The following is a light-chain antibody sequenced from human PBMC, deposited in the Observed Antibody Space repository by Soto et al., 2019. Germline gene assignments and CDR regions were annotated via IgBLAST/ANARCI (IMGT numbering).Light chain of an antibody. CDR3: QTWGTGLLV. V-gene: IGLV4-69*01. CDR1: SGHSSYA. J-gene: IGLJ3*02. Sequence: QLVLTQSPSASASLGASVKLTCTLSSGHSSYAIAWHQQQPEKGPRYLMKLNSDGIHSKGDGIPDRFSGSSSGAERYLTISSLPSEDEADYYCQTWGTGLLVFGGVTQLTVL. CDR2: LNSDGIH.